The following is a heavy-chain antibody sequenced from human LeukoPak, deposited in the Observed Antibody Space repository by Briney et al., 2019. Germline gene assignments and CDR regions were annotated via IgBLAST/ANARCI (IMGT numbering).Heavy chain of an antibody. Sequence: ASVKVSCKASGDTFSTYTVTWVRQAPGQGLEWMGGVIPILGTPNYAQKFQGRVTITADKSTTTVSIDLRSLRSDDTAVYYCARVERGGVLVVWGPGTLVIVSS. V-gene: IGHV1-69*08. CDR2: VIPILGTP. J-gene: IGHJ4*02. CDR3: ARVERGGVLVV. D-gene: IGHD3-16*01. CDR1: GDTFSTYT.